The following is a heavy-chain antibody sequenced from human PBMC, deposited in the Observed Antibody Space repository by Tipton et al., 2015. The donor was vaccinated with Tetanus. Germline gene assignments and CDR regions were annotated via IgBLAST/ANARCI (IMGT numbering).Heavy chain of an antibody. CDR3: ARDRRDFAYDSRGFYSPLYYFDN. CDR2: ISHRGTT. Sequence: LRLSCTVSGGSISSDAHYWSWIRQAPGKGLEWLGYISHRGTTNYNPSLMSRVTLSLDTARGQFSLKLTSVTAADAAVYFCARDRRDFAYDSRGFYSPLYYFDNWGQGVRVTVSS. D-gene: IGHD3-22*01. CDR1: GGSISSDAHY. J-gene: IGHJ4*02. V-gene: IGHV4-30-4*01.